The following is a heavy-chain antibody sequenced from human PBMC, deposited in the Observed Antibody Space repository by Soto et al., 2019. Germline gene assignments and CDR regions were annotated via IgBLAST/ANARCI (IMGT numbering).Heavy chain of an antibody. V-gene: IGHV3-13*01. CDR1: GFTFSSYD. D-gene: IGHD1-1*01. CDR2: IGTAGDT. CDR3: ARAGPTSTYYYYYMDV. J-gene: IGHJ6*03. Sequence: GGSLRLSCAASGFTFSSYDMHWVRQATGKGLEWVSAIGTAGDTYYPGSVKGRFTISRENAKNSLYLQMNSLRAGDTAVYYCARAGPTSTYYYYYMDVWGKGTTVTVSS.